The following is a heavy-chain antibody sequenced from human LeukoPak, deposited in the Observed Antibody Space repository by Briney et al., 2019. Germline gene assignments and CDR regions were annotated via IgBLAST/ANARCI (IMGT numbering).Heavy chain of an antibody. CDR1: GYTFTSYG. CDR3: ARRVRGYSYGHDFDY. J-gene: IGHJ4*02. Sequence: ASVKVSCKASGYTFTSYGISWVRQAPGQGLEWMGWISAYNGNTNYAQKLQGRVTMTTDTSTSTAYMELSSLRSEDTAVYYCARRVRGYSYGHDFDYWGQGTLVTVSS. D-gene: IGHD5-18*01. V-gene: IGHV1-18*01. CDR2: ISAYNGNT.